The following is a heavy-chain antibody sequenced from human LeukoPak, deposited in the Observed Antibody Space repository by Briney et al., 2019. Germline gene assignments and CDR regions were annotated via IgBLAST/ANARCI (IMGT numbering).Heavy chain of an antibody. CDR2: ISPSGGST. V-gene: IGHV1-46*01. CDR1: GYTFTSNY. D-gene: IGHD6-13*01. Sequence: ASVKVSCKAFGYTFTSNYMHWVRQAPGQGPEWMGVISPSGGSTTYAQKFQGRVTLTRDMSTSTDYLELSSLRSEDTAVYYCARGSSWREDYWGQGTLVTVSS. CDR3: ARGSSWREDY. J-gene: IGHJ4*02.